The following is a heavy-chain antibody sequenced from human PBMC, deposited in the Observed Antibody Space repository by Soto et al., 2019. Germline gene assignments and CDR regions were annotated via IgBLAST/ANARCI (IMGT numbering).Heavy chain of an antibody. CDR2: ISYSGTT. V-gene: IGHV4-30-4*01. CDR1: GGSISSGNYY. CDR3: ARGAKQQRKNHYYYYYGMDV. J-gene: IGHJ6*02. D-gene: IGHD6-13*01. Sequence: PSETLSLTCTVSGGSISSGNYYWSWIRQPPGKGLEWIGFISYSGTTHYSASLRSRVSISVDTSKNQFSLKLSSVTAADTAVYYCARGAKQQRKNHYYYYYGMDVWGQGTLVTVS.